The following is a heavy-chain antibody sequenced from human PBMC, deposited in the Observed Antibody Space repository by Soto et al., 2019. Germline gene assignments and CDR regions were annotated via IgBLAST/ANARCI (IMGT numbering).Heavy chain of an antibody. J-gene: IGHJ4*02. CDR1: GYTFTSYA. Sequence: QVQLVQSGAEVKKPGASVKVSCKASGYTFTSYAIHWVRQAPGQRLEWMGWINAGNGNTKYSQKFQERVTITRDTSASTAYMELSSLRSEDTAVYYCARIVGVITPFDYWGQGTLVTVSS. CDR3: ARIVGVITPFDY. V-gene: IGHV1-3*01. D-gene: IGHD1-26*01. CDR2: INAGNGNT.